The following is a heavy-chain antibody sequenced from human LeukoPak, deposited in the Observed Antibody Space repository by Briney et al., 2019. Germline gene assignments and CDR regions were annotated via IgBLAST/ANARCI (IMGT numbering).Heavy chain of an antibody. Sequence: ASAKVSCKASGYTFTGYYMHWVRQAPGQGLEWMGWINPNSGGTNYAQKFQGRVTMTRDTSISTAYMELSRLRSDDTAVYYCARVKEKRGYSLGYWGQGTLVTVSS. CDR1: GYTFTGYY. CDR2: INPNSGGT. J-gene: IGHJ4*02. D-gene: IGHD5-18*01. V-gene: IGHV1-2*02. CDR3: ARVKEKRGYSLGY.